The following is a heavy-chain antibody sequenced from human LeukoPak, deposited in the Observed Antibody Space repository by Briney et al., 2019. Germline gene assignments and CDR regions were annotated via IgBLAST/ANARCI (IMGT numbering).Heavy chain of an antibody. CDR2: ISGSGGST. V-gene: IGHV3-23*01. J-gene: IGHJ4*02. CDR1: GFTFSSYA. D-gene: IGHD2-21*01. Sequence: GGSLRLSCAASGFTFSSYAMSWVRQAPGKGLEWVSAISGSGGSTYYADSVKGRSTISRDNSKNTLYLQMNSLRAEDTAVYYCAKDPVVVIAARFGYWGQGTLVTVSS. CDR3: AKDPVVVIAARFGY.